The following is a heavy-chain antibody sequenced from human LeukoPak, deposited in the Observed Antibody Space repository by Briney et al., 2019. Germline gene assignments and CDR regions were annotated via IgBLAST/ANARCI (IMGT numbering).Heavy chain of an antibody. CDR3: ARAWNGGATIDY. Sequence: GGSLRLSCAASGFTVSSNYMSWVRQAPGKGLEWVSVIYSGGSTYYADSVKGRFTISRDNSKNTLYLQMNSLRAEDTAVYYCARAWNGGATIDYWGQGTLVTVSS. V-gene: IGHV3-53*01. CDR2: IYSGGST. D-gene: IGHD1-26*01. J-gene: IGHJ4*02. CDR1: GFTVSSNY.